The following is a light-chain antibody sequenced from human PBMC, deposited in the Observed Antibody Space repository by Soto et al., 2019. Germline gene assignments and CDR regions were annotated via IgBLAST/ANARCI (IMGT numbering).Light chain of an antibody. J-gene: IGKJ2*01. CDR2: AAS. Sequence: IELTQSPSSLSASVGDRVTITCRASQGISSYLAWYQQKPGKAPKFLIYAASTLERGVPSRFSGSGSGTDFTLTISSLQPEDFATYFCQQLNSYPPTFGQGTELEIK. V-gene: IGKV1-9*01. CDR3: QQLNSYPPT. CDR1: QGISSY.